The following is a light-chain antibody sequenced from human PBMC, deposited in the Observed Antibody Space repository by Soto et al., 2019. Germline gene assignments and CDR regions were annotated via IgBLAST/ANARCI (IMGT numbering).Light chain of an antibody. V-gene: IGLV2-14*01. J-gene: IGLJ2*01. CDR1: STDVGGYNY. CDR2: EVS. CDR3: SSYTSSSTLVV. Sequence: QSALTQPASVSGSPGQSITISCTGTSTDVGGYNYVSWYQQHPGKAPKLMISEVSNRPSGVSNRFSGSKSGNTASLTIYGLQAEDEADYYCSSYTSSSTLVVFGGGTKLTVL.